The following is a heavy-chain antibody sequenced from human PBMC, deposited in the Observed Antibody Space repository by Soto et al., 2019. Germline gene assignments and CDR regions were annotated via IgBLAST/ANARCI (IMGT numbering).Heavy chain of an antibody. Sequence: EVQLVESGGVVVQPGGSLRLSCAASGFTFDDYAMHWVRQAPGKGLEWVSLISWDGGSTYYADSVKGRFTISRDNSKNSLYLQMNSLRAEDTALYYCAKGQRGEYSSSSGWFDPWGQGTLVTVSS. CDR2: ISWDGGST. J-gene: IGHJ5*02. CDR3: AKGQRGEYSSSSGWFDP. V-gene: IGHV3-43D*04. CDR1: GFTFDDYA. D-gene: IGHD6-6*01.